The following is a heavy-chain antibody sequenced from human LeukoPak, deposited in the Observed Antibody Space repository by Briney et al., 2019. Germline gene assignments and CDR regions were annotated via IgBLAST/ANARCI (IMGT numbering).Heavy chain of an antibody. D-gene: IGHD3-10*01. CDR3: VTDRRGILVRGTTFDY. V-gene: IGHV3-64D*06. CDR1: GFTFSSYA. Sequence: GGSLRLSCSASGFTFSSYAMHWVRQAPGKGLEYVSAISSNGGSTYYADSVKGRFTISRDNSKNTLYLQMSSLRAEDTAVYYCVTDRRGILVRGTTFDYWGQGTLVTVSS. CDR2: ISSNGGST. J-gene: IGHJ4*02.